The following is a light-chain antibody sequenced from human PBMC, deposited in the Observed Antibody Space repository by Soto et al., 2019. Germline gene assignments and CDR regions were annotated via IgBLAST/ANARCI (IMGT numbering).Light chain of an antibody. CDR2: DVS. CDR1: QSVGKY. J-gene: IGKJ4*01. V-gene: IGKV3-11*01. Sequence: EIVLTQSPATLSLSPGERATLSCRASQSVGKYLAWYQQRPGQAPRLLMFDVSYRATGTPARFSGSGSGTDFTLTIRNLEPEDFAVYDCQQRTNWQLTFGGGTRVEIK. CDR3: QQRTNWQLT.